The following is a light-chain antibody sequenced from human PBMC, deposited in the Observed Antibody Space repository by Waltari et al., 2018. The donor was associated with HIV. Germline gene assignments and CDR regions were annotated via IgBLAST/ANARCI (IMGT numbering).Light chain of an antibody. CDR2: EVI. Sequence: QSALTQPRSVSGSPGPSVTIPCTGTSSDVGGFDPFSWYLQHPGKVPKLIIYEVIKRPSGVPDRVSGSKSGNTASLTISGLQTEDEADYFCCSYAGTYTYVLFGGGTKLTVL. J-gene: IGLJ3*02. V-gene: IGLV2-11*01. CDR1: SSDVGGFDP. CDR3: CSYAGTYTYVL.